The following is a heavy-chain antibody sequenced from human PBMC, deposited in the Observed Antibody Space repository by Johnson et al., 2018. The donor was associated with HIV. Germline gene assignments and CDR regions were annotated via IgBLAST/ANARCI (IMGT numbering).Heavy chain of an antibody. CDR1: GFTVSSNY. D-gene: IGHD6-13*01. V-gene: IGHV3-66*03. CDR3: AETPGIAAAGTGYAFDI. Sequence: VQLVESGGGLIQPGGSLRLSCVGSGFTVSSNYMRWVRPAPGKGLEWVPVLYSGGSTYYADSVKGRFTLSRDNSKHTLYLQMNSLRAEDTAVYYCAETPGIAAAGTGYAFDIWGQGTMVTVSS. J-gene: IGHJ3*02. CDR2: LYSGGST.